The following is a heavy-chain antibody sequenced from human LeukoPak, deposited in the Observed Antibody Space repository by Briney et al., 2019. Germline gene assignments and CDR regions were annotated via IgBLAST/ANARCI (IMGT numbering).Heavy chain of an antibody. D-gene: IGHD2-2*01. CDR3: AKLEGYCSSTSCYPPYYYMDV. V-gene: IGHV3-23*01. CDR2: ISGSGGST. J-gene: IGHJ6*03. CDR1: GFTFSSYA. Sequence: GGSLRLSCAASGFTFSSYAMSWVCQAPGKGLEWVSAISGSGGSTYYADSVKGRFAISRDNSKNTLYLQMNSLRAEDTAVYYCAKLEGYCSSTSCYPPYYYMDVWGKGTTVTVSS.